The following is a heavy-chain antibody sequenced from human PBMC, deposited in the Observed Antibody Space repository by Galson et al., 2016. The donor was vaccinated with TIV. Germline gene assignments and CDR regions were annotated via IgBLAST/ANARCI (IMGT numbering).Heavy chain of an antibody. D-gene: IGHD2/OR15-2a*01. J-gene: IGHJ4*02. CDR3: ASVAWFPGLSLDN. CDR2: FDPEQHKK. V-gene: IGHV1-24*01. Sequence: SVKVSCKVSGDSLSDLSMHWVRQAPGKGLEWMGGFDPEQHKKIYAQKLQGRVTLTEDTSTDTAFLELSSLSFEDTAVYYCASVAWFPGLSLDNWGQGTLVIVS. CDR1: GDSLSDLS.